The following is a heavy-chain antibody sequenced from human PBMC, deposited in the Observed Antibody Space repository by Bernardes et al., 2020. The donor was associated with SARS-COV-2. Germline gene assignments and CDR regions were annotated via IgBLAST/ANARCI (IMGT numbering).Heavy chain of an antibody. V-gene: IGHV3-33*01. CDR1: GFTFISYG. CDR3: ARDYHTVENYFDY. Sequence: GGSLRLSCAASGFTFISYGMHWVRQAPGKGLEWVAVIWYDGSNKYYADSVKGRFTISRDNSKNTLYLQMHSLRAEDTAVYYCARDYHTVENYFDYWGQGTLVTVAS. CDR2: IWYDGSNK. J-gene: IGHJ4*02. D-gene: IGHD4-17*01.